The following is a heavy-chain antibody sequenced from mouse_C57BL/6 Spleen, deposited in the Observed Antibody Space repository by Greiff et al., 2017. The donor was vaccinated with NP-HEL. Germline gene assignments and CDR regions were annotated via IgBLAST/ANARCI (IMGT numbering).Heavy chain of an antibody. CDR2: IYPGDGDT. Sequence: QVQLKQSGPELVKPGASVKISCKASGYAFSSSWMNWVKQRPGKGLEWIGRIYPGDGDTNYNGKFKGKATLTADKSSSTAYMQLSSLTSEDSAVYFCARSGPTIVTTGYYYAMDYWGQGTSVTVSS. CDR1: GYAFSSSW. V-gene: IGHV1-82*01. D-gene: IGHD2-5*01. CDR3: ARSGPTIVTTGYYYAMDY. J-gene: IGHJ4*01.